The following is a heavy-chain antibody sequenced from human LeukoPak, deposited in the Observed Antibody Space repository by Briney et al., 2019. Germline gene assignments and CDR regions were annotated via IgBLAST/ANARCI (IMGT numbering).Heavy chain of an antibody. D-gene: IGHD6-19*01. CDR2: IKLDGSDK. J-gene: IGHJ4*02. CDR1: GFTFSHSW. V-gene: IGHV3-7*01. Sequence: PGGSLRLSCAASGFTSGFTFSHSWMSWVRQAPGKGLEWVAYIKLDGSDKYYVDSVKGRFTISRDNAKNSLYLQMNSLRAEDTAVYYCARARIAVAGRGVDYWGQGTLVTVSS. CDR3: ARARIAVAGRGVDY.